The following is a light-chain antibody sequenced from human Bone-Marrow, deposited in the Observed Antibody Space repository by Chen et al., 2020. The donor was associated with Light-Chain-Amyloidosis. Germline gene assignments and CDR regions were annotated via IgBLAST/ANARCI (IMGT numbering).Light chain of an antibody. CDR3: MQKIQLPIT. V-gene: IGKV2D-29*02. CDR1: QSLLHSDGKTY. CDR2: EVS. Sequence: DFVMPQTPLSLSATTGQPASISCKSSQSLLHSDGKTYLYWYLHKPGQSPQLLISEVSNRFSGVPDRFSGSGSGRDFTLTISRVEAEDVGVYYCMQKIQLPITFGGGTKVDIK. J-gene: IGKJ4*01.